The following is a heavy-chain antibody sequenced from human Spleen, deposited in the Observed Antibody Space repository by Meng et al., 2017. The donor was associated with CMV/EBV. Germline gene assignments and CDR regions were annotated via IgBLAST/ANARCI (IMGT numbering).Heavy chain of an antibody. CDR1: GFTFSSYG. Sequence: GESLKISCAASGFTFSSYGMHWVRQAPGKGLEWVAFIRYDGSNKYYADSVKGRFTISRDNSKNTLCLQMNSLRAEDTAVYYCAKDPGGEWSHYYYGMDVWGQGTTVTVSS. D-gene: IGHD3-16*01. CDR2: IRYDGSNK. CDR3: AKDPGGEWSHYYYGMDV. J-gene: IGHJ6*02. V-gene: IGHV3-30*02.